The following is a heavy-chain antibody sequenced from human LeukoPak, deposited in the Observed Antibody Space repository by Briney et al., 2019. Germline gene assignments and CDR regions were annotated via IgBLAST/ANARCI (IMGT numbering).Heavy chain of an antibody. V-gene: IGHV3-21*05. CDR1: GFTFNGYN. CDR2: ITSSSSSN. D-gene: IGHD3-10*01. Sequence: GGSLRLSCAASGFTFNGYNMNWVRQAPGKGLEWISYITSSSSSNSYADSVKGRFSISRDNAKNSLYLQMNSLRAEDTAVYYCARDRRRVRGVIIRRVEDEYYYYMDVWGKGTTVTVSS. CDR3: ARDRRRVRGVIIRRVEDEYYYYMDV. J-gene: IGHJ6*03.